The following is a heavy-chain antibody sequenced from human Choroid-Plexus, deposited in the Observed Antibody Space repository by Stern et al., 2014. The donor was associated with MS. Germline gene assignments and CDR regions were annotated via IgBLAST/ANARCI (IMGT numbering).Heavy chain of an antibody. CDR2: VLYDGSNK. Sequence: VQLVESGGGVVQPGRPLRLSCVASGFTFGSCAMHWVRQAPGKGLEWVAGVLYDGSNKYYADSVKARFTISRDNFQNTLYMQMSSLRPEDTAVYYCAKDRQYLTYFFDHWGQGSLVTVSS. CDR1: GFTFGSCA. J-gene: IGHJ5*02. CDR3: AKDRQYLTYFFDH. V-gene: IGHV3-30*18. D-gene: IGHD2/OR15-2a*01.